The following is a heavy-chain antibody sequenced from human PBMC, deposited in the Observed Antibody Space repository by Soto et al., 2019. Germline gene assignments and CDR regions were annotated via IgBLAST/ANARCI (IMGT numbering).Heavy chain of an antibody. Sequence: TLSLTCAVSGGSISSGGYAWAWIRQPPGKGLEWVGYIYQSGSTYYNPSLKSRVTIAADRSKNQFSLNLASVTAADTAVYYCARSYSGGDAYFGYWGQGTVVTVSS. CDR2: IYQSGST. CDR3: ARSYSGGDAYFGY. D-gene: IGHD2-21*02. V-gene: IGHV4-30-2*01. CDR1: GGSISSGGYA. J-gene: IGHJ4*02.